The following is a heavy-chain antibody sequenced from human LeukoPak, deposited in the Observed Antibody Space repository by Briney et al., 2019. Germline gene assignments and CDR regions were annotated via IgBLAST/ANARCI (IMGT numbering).Heavy chain of an antibody. Sequence: QAGGSLRLSCTASGFAFRSHAMHWVRQAPGKGLEWVAFIRYDGSKKFYADSVKGRFTISRDNSKNTLYLQMNSLRAEDTAVYYCAREGRGYKVAKFDYWGQGTLVTVSS. V-gene: IGHV3-30*02. CDR2: IRYDGSKK. CDR3: AREGRGYKVAKFDY. J-gene: IGHJ4*02. D-gene: IGHD3-22*01. CDR1: GFAFRSHA.